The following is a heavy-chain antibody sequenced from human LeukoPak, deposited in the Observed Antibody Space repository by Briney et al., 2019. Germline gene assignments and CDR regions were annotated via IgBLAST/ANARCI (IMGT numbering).Heavy chain of an antibody. V-gene: IGHV1-8*01. D-gene: IGHD6-19*01. CDR3: ARWVIDHSGWIYYYYGMDV. CDR1: GYTFTSYD. CDR2: MNPNSGNT. J-gene: IGHJ6*02. Sequence: ASAKVSCKASGYTFTSYDINWVRQATGQGLEWMGWMNPNSGNTGYAQKFQGRVTMTRNTSISTAYMELSSLRSEDTAVYYCARWVIDHSGWIYYYYGMDVWGQGTTVTVSS.